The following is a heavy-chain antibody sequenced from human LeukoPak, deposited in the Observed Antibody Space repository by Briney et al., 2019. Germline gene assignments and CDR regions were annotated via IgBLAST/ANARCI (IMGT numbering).Heavy chain of an antibody. CDR2: IYYSGRT. D-gene: IGHD6-6*01. CDR3: ARRAYSSSSFDY. J-gene: IGHJ4*02. CDR1: GGSIRSANHF. V-gene: IGHV4-39*01. Sequence: ETLSLTCTVSGGSIRSANHFWGWIRQPPGKGLEWIGIIYYSGRTYFNPSLKSRVTIGVDTSKNQFSLKLRSVTAADTAVYYCARRAYSSSSFDYWGQGALVTVSS.